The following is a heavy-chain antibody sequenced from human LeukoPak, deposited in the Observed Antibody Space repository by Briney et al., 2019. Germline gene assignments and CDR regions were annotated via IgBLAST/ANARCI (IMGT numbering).Heavy chain of an antibody. CDR3: ARGKGYTTSSRHRGIDN. CDR2: IKDSGSA. CDR1: GGSFSGYY. D-gene: IGHD6-6*01. Sequence: SETLSLTCAVYGGSFSGYYWSWIRQLPGKGLEWIGEIKDSGSANYNPSLKSRVFISVDTSKNQFSLKLRSVTAADTAVYYCARGKGYTTSSRHRGIDNWGQGTLVTVSS. V-gene: IGHV4-34*01. J-gene: IGHJ4*02.